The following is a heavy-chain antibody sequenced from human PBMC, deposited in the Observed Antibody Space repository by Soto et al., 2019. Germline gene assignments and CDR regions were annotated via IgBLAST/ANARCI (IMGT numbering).Heavy chain of an antibody. CDR3: AKVLAWSQYYFDY. V-gene: IGHV3-23*01. D-gene: IGHD1-26*01. J-gene: IGHJ4*02. CDR2: ISVSGGST. Sequence: PGGSLRLSCAGSGFTFSSFAMSWVRQAPGKGLEWVATISVSGGSTYYADSVKGRFTISRDNSKNTLYLQMNSLRAEDTAVYYCAKVLAWSQYYFDYWGQGTLVTVSS. CDR1: GFTFSSFA.